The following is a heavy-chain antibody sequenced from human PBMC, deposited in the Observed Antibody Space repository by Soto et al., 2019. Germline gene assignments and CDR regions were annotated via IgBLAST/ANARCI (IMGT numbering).Heavy chain of an antibody. D-gene: IGHD1-26*01. Sequence: EVQLVESGGGLVQPGGSLRLSCVASGFSFSSYWMHWVRQGPGKGLVWVSRINTDGSDTTYADSVKGRCTISRDSAKKTLYLQMNSLRAEDTAVYYCARGYSGTYRIDYWGQGILVTVSS. CDR1: GFSFSSYW. CDR3: ARGYSGTYRIDY. V-gene: IGHV3-74*03. J-gene: IGHJ4*02. CDR2: INTDGSDT.